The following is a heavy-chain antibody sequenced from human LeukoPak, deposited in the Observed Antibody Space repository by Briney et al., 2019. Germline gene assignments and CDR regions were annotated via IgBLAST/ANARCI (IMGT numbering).Heavy chain of an antibody. Sequence: GGSPRLSCAASGFTFSSYGMHWVRQALGKGLEWVAVISYDGSNKYYADSVKGRFTISRDNSKNTLYLQMNSLRAEDTAVYYCASGYCSGGSCDEAGYWGQGTLVTVSS. V-gene: IGHV3-30*03. CDR3: ASGYCSGGSCDEAGY. CDR1: GFTFSSYG. CDR2: ISYDGSNK. J-gene: IGHJ4*02. D-gene: IGHD2-15*01.